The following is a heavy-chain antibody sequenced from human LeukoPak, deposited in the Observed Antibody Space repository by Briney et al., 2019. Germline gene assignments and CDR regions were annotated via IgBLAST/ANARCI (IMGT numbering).Heavy chain of an antibody. V-gene: IGHV3-11*04. J-gene: IGHJ6*03. CDR3: ARGPRTGDPYYYYMDV. D-gene: IGHD7-27*01. Sequence: PGGSLRLSCAASGFTFTDYYMSWIRQAPGKGLEWVSYISSSGSTIYYADSVKGRFTISRDNAKNSLYLQMNSLRAEDTAVYCCARGPRTGDPYYYYMDVWGKGTTVTVSS. CDR2: ISSSGSTI. CDR1: GFTFTDYY.